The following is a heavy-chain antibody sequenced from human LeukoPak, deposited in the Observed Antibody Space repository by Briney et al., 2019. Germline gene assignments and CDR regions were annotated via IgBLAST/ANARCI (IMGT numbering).Heavy chain of an antibody. CDR3: ASISRDSSDYWYFDL. Sequence: KTSQTLSLTCTVSGGSISSGGYYWSWIRQHPGKGLEWIGYIYYSGSTYYNPSLKSRVTISVDTSKNQFSLKLSSVTAADTAVYYCASISRDSSDYWYFDLWGRGTLVTVSS. CDR2: IYYSGST. V-gene: IGHV4-31*03. D-gene: IGHD6-25*01. CDR1: GGSISSGGYY. J-gene: IGHJ2*01.